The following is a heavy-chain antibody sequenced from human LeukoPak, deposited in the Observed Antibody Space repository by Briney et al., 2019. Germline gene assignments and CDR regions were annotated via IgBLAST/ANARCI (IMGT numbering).Heavy chain of an antibody. Sequence: GASVKVSCKASGYIFTSYDINWVRQATGQGLEWMGWMNPNSGNTGYAQKFQGRVTMTRNTSISTAYMELSSLRSEDTAVYYCARTAAEWFGEVLYYYYGMDVWGQGTTVTVSS. V-gene: IGHV1-8*01. CDR3: ARTAAEWFGEVLYYYYGMDV. D-gene: IGHD3-10*01. CDR2: MNPNSGNT. CDR1: GYIFTSYD. J-gene: IGHJ6*02.